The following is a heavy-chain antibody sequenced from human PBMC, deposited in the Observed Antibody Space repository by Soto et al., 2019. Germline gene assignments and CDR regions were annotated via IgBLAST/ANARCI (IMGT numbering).Heavy chain of an antibody. CDR3: ARETCYGGSCYAFFDY. V-gene: IGHV4-4*07. CDR1: GGSITNYY. CDR2: IYSSGST. D-gene: IGHD2-15*01. J-gene: IGHJ4*02. Sequence: SETLSLTCSVSGGSITNYYWDWVRQPAGKGLEWIGRIYSSGSTNYNPFLQSRVTMSVDTSNYQFSLRLSSVTAADTAVYYCARETCYGGSCYAFFDYWGQGILVTVSS.